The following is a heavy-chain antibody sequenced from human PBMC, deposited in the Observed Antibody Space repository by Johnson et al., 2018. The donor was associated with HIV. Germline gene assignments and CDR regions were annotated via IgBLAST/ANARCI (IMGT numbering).Heavy chain of an antibody. CDR2: IGSNT. Sequence: QVQLVESGGGLVQPVGSLRLSCAASGFTFSNYWMEWVRQAPGKGLEWVSSIGSNTHYADSVKGRFTISRDNSKNTLYLQMNSLRAEDTAVYYCAKVLSPRPWGDDAFDIWGQGTMVTVSS. CDR1: GFTFSNYW. J-gene: IGHJ3*02. D-gene: IGHD7-27*01. V-gene: IGHV3-NL1*01. CDR3: AKVLSPRPWGDDAFDI.